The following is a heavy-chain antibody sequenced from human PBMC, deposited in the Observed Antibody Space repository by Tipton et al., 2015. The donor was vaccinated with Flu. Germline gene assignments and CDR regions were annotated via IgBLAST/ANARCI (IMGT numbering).Heavy chain of an antibody. CDR1: GYSISSGYY. D-gene: IGHD3-10*01. CDR2: INHSGST. V-gene: IGHV4-34*01. Sequence: TLSLTCAVSGYSISSGYYWSWIRQPPGKGLEWIGEINHSGSTNYNPSLKSRVTISVDTSKNQFSLELSSMTAADTAVYYCARGLYVSGSYQRRYFDSWGQGTLVTVSS. J-gene: IGHJ4*02. CDR3: ARGLYVSGSYQRRYFDS.